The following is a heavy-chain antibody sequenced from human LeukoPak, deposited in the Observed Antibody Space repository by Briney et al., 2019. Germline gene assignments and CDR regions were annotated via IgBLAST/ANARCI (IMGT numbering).Heavy chain of an antibody. V-gene: IGHV3-23*01. Sequence: GGSLRLSCAASGFTFSNYVMSWARQAPGEGLEWVAGISGSGYGSWYADSVKGRLTISRDNSRNIVFLEIQSLKVEDTAVYYCTKEVRGFSYGDNWGQGTLVTVSS. CDR1: GFTFSNYV. J-gene: IGHJ4*02. CDR2: ISGSGYGS. CDR3: TKEVRGFSYGDN. D-gene: IGHD5-18*01.